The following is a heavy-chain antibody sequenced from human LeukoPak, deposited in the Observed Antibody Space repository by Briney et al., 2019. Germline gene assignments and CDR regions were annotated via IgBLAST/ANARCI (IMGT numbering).Heavy chain of an antibody. CDR3: ARDLELAAAGDQH. D-gene: IGHD6-13*01. CDR1: GGTFSSYA. J-gene: IGHJ1*01. V-gene: IGHV1-69*13. CDR2: IIPIFGTA. Sequence: GASVKVSCKASGGTFSSYAISWVRQAPGRGLEWMGGIIPIFGTANYAQKFQGRVTITADESTSTAYMELSSLRSEDTAVYYCARDLELAAAGDQHWGQGTLVTVSS.